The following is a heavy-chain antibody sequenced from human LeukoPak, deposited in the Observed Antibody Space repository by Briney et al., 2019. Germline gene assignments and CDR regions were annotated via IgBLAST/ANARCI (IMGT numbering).Heavy chain of an antibody. Sequence: GGSLRLSCAASGFTFSDYYMSWIRQAPGKGLEWVSYLTSSSYTNYADSVKGRFTISRDNARNSLYLQMNSLRAEDTAVYYCARGTSNGWHFFDYWGQGTLVTVSS. J-gene: IGHJ4*02. D-gene: IGHD6-19*01. CDR2: LTSSSYT. CDR3: ARGTSNGWHFFDY. V-gene: IGHV3-11*06. CDR1: GFTFSDYY.